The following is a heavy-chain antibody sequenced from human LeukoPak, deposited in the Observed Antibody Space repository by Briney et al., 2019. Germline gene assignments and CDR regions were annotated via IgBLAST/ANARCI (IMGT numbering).Heavy chain of an antibody. V-gene: IGHV4-38-2*01. CDR3: ARHHGGSWRFDY. D-gene: IGHD6-13*01. CDR1: GYSISSGYY. CDR2: IYHSGST. Sequence: SETLSLTCAVSGYSISSGYYWGWIRQPPGKGLEWIGSIYHSGSTYYNPSLKSRVTISVDTSKNQFSLKLSSVTAADTAVYYCARHHGGSWRFDYWGQGTLVTVSS. J-gene: IGHJ4*02.